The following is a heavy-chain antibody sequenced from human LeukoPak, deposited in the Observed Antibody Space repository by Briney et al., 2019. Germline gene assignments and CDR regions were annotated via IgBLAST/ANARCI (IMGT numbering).Heavy chain of an antibody. J-gene: IGHJ4*02. D-gene: IGHD5-12*01. V-gene: IGHV4-59*01. CDR1: GGSISPYY. CDR3: ARGYDHKSTYFDY. CDR2: ISYSGST. Sequence: SETLSLTCTVSGGSISPYYWNWIRQPPGKGLEWIGYISYSGSTNYNPSLKSRVTISVDTSKNQVSLRLTSVTAADTAVYYCARGYDHKSTYFDYWGQGTLVTVSS.